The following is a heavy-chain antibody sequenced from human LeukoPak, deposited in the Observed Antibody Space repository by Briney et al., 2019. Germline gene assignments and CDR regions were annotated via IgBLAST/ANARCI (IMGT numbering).Heavy chain of an antibody. J-gene: IGHJ3*02. CDR1: GFTFSSYA. D-gene: IGHD3-22*01. Sequence: GRSLRLSCAASGFTFSSYAMHWVRQAPGKGLEWVAVISYDGSNKYYADSVKGRFTISRDNSKNTLYLQMNSLRAEDTAVYYCARAEGYYDSSGNDAFDIWGQGTMVTVSS. V-gene: IGHV3-30-3*01. CDR3: ARAEGYYDSSGNDAFDI. CDR2: ISYDGSNK.